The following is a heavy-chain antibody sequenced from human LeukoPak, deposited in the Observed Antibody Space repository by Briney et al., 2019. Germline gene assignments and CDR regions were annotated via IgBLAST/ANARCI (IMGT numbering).Heavy chain of an antibody. Sequence: GGSLRLSCAASGFTFISYSMNWVRQAPGKGREWVSSIDSRSNFRYYADSVKGRFTISRDNAKNSLYLQMNSLRAEDTAVYYCAKKGSRIAAAGPYFDYWGQGTLVTVSS. J-gene: IGHJ4*02. CDR2: IDSRSNFR. CDR3: AKKGSRIAAAGPYFDY. D-gene: IGHD6-13*01. V-gene: IGHV3-21*01. CDR1: GFTFISYS.